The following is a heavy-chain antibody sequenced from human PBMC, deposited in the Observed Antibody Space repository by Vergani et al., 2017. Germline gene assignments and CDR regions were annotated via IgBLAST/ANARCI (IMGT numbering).Heavy chain of an antibody. CDR1: GGTFSSYA. D-gene: IGHD3-22*01. CDR3: ARDRDYYDSSGYRYYFDY. V-gene: IGHV1-69*11. J-gene: IGHJ4*02. Sequence: QVQLVQSGAEVKKPGSSVKVSCKASGGTFSSYAISWVRQAPGQGLEWMGRIIPILGTANYAQKFQGRVTITADESTSTAYMELSSLRSEDTAVYYCARDRDYYDSSGYRYYFDYWGQGTLVTVSS. CDR2: IIPILGTA.